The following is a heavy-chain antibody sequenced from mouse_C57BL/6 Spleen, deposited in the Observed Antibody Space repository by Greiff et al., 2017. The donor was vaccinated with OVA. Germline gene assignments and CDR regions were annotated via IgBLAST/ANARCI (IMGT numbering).Heavy chain of an antibody. CDR3: TSYDYDGFDY. CDR1: GFNIKDYY. D-gene: IGHD2-4*01. V-gene: IGHV14-1*01. CDR2: IDPEDGDT. Sequence: EVKLQQSGAELVRPGASVKLSCTASGFNIKDYYMHWVKQRPEQGLEWIGRIDPEDGDTEYAPKFQGKATMTADTSSNTAYLQLSSLTSEDTAVYYCTSYDYDGFDYWGQGTTLTVSS. J-gene: IGHJ2*01.